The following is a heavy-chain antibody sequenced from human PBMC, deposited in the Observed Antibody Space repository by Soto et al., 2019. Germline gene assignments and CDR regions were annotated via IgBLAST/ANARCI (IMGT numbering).Heavy chain of an antibody. J-gene: IGHJ4*02. V-gene: IGHV3-33*01. CDR2: IWYDGSNK. CDR1: GSTFSSYG. CDR3: ARDLLIRSWSTPYHFDY. D-gene: IGHD6-13*01. Sequence: QPGGSLRLSCAASGSTFSSYGMHWVRQAPGKGLEWVAVIWYDGSNKYCADSVKGRFTISRDNSKNTLYLQMNSLRAEDTAVYYCARDLLIRSWSTPYHFDYWSQGTLVTVSS.